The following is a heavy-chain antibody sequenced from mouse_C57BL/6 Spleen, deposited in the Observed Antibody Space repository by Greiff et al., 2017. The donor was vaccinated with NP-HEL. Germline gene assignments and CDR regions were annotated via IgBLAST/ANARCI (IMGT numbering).Heavy chain of an antibody. CDR1: GFNITDYY. CDR2: IDPEDGDT. Sequence: VQLQQSGAELVRPGASVKLSCTASGFNITDYYMHWVKQRPDQGLEWIGRIDPEDGDTEYAPKFQGKATMTADTSSNTAYLQLSSLESEDTAVYYCNRGNYHWYFDVWGTGTTVTVSS. J-gene: IGHJ1*03. V-gene: IGHV14-1*01. CDR3: NRGNYHWYFDV. D-gene: IGHD2-1*01.